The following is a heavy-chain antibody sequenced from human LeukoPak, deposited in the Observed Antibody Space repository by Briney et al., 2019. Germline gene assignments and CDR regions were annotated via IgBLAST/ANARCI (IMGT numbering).Heavy chain of an antibody. V-gene: IGHV1-2*02. Sequence: GASVTVSCKASVYTFTGYYMHWVRQAPGQGLEWMGWINPKSGGTNYAQKFQGRVTMTRDTSITTAYMELSRLRSDDMAVYYCASGVNDYGDFYFDYWGQGTLVTVSS. CDR2: INPKSGGT. D-gene: IGHD4-17*01. CDR3: ASGVNDYGDFYFDY. J-gene: IGHJ4*02. CDR1: VYTFTGYY.